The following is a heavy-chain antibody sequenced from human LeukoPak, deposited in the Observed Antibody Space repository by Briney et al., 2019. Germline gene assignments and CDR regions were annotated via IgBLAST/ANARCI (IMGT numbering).Heavy chain of an antibody. Sequence: ASVKVSCKASGYTFTSYGISWVRQAPGQGREWMGGISAFIGNANYAQKLQGRVTVTTDTSTSTAYMELRSLRAEDPAVYYCAKDRYGPAPYYYRMVVSGQGTTVTVSS. CDR1: GYTFTSYG. V-gene: IGHV1-18*01. CDR3: AKDRYGPAPYYYRMVV. J-gene: IGHJ6*02. D-gene: IGHD5-18*01. CDR2: ISAFIGNA.